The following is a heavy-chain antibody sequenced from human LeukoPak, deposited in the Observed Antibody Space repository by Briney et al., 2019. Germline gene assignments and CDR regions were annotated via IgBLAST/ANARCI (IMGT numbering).Heavy chain of an antibody. V-gene: IGHV5-51*01. Sequence: GESLKISCKASGYSFTSYWIGWVRQMPEKGLERMGIIYPGDSNTRYSPSFQGQVTISADKSISTAYLQWSSLKASDTAMYYCARERSSGYYTEDAFDIWGQGTMVTVSS. D-gene: IGHD3-22*01. CDR3: ARERSSGYYTEDAFDI. J-gene: IGHJ3*02. CDR2: IYPGDSNT. CDR1: GYSFTSYW.